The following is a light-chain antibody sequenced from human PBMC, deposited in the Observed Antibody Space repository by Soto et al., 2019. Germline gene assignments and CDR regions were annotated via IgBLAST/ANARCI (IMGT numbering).Light chain of an antibody. CDR3: MQGTRLYT. Sequence: DVVMTQSPLSLPVTLGQPASISCRSSQSLVHSDGNTYLSWFQQRPGHSPRRLLYKVSKRDSGVPERFSGSGSGADFSLKIGRVEAEDVGIYYCMQGTRLYTFGQGTRLDI. CDR2: KVS. V-gene: IGKV2-30*02. CDR1: QSLVHSDGNTY. J-gene: IGKJ2*01.